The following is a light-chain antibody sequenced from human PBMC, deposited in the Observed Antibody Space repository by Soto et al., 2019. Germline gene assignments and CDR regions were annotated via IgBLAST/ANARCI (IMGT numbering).Light chain of an antibody. CDR1: QSISSN. CDR3: QRYNNWPLT. Sequence: EIVMTHSPATLSLSPGERATPSCRASQSISSNLAWYQQKPGQTPRLLIYDSSTRATGIPARFSGSGSGTEFTLTINGLQSEDFAVYYCQRYNNWPLTFGGGTKVDIK. J-gene: IGKJ4*01. CDR2: DSS. V-gene: IGKV3-15*01.